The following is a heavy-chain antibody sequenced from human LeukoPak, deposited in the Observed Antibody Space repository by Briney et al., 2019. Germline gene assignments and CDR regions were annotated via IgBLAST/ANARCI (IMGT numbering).Heavy chain of an antibody. J-gene: IGHJ5*02. Sequence: SVKASCKASGYSFTNYAMNWVRQAPGQGLEWMGGIIPIFGTANYAQKFQGRVTITADESTSTAYMELSSLRSEDTAVYYCARDLSSAGWFDPWGQGTLVTVSS. CDR1: GYSFTNYA. D-gene: IGHD6-25*01. V-gene: IGHV1-69*13. CDR3: ARDLSSAGWFDP. CDR2: IIPIFGTA.